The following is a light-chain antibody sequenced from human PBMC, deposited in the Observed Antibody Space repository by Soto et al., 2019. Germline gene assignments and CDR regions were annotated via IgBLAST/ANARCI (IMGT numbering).Light chain of an antibody. V-gene: IGKV3-20*01. CDR3: QQYDKWPRT. Sequence: EIVLTQSPGTLSLSPGERATLSCRASQSVSSSYLAWYQQKPGQAPRLLIYGASSRATGIPDRFSGSGSGTEFTLTISNLQSEDFAVYHCQQYDKWPRTFGQGTKVDNK. J-gene: IGKJ1*01. CDR2: GAS. CDR1: QSVSSSY.